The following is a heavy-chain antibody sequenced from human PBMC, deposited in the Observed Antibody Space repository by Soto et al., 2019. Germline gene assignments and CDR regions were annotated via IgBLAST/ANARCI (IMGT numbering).Heavy chain of an antibody. CDR1: GFTFSNAW. V-gene: IGHV3-15*01. CDR3: TTSITIFGVVMDPPYYYYMDV. D-gene: IGHD3-3*01. CDR2: IKSKTDGGTT. Sequence: GGSLRLSCAASGFTFSNAWMSWVRQAPGKGLEWVGRIKSKTDGGTTDYAAPVKGRFTISRDDSKNTLYLQMNSLKTEDTAVYYCTTSITIFGVVMDPPYYYYMDVWGKGTTVTVSS. J-gene: IGHJ6*03.